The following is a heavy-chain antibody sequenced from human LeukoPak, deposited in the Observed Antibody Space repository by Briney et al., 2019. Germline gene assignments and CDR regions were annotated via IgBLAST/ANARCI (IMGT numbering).Heavy chain of an antibody. CDR2: ISAYYGTT. CDR1: GNSFISFA. D-gene: IGHD5-12*01. CDR3: ARAFSGYAYYYYMDV. Sequence: SGNSFISFAISWVRQAPGQGLEWMGWISAYYGTTNYAQKFKGRVTMTTDTSTSTVYMELRSLRSDDMAVYYCARAFSGYAYYYYMDVWGKGTTVTISS. V-gene: IGHV1-18*03. J-gene: IGHJ6*03.